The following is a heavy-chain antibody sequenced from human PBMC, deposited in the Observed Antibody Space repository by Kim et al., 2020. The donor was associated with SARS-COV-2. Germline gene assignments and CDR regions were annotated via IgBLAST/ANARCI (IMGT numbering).Heavy chain of an antibody. Sequence: GGSLRLSCTASGFTFADYGMSWVRQAPGKGLEWVSGIYRNGGSTYYVDSVKGRFTISRDNAKKTLYLQMSSVRAEDTASYYCVRGCVGGPCDHWGQGTLVTVSS. CDR2: IYRNGGST. CDR3: VRGCVGGPCDH. J-gene: IGHJ4*02. D-gene: IGHD2-21*01. CDR1: GFTFADYG. V-gene: IGHV3-20*04.